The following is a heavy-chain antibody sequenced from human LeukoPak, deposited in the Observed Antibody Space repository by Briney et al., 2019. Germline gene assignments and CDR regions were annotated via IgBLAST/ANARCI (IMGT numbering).Heavy chain of an antibody. Sequence: GGSLRLSCAASGFTFSTYAMTWVRQAPGEGLEWVSVISASGGRTYYADSVKGRFTISRDNSNNTLYLQMNSLRAEDTAVYYCAKHSGNYYFDYWGQGTLVTVSS. CDR2: ISASGGRT. CDR3: AKHSGNYYFDY. CDR1: GFTFSTYA. J-gene: IGHJ4*02. D-gene: IGHD1-26*01. V-gene: IGHV3-23*01.